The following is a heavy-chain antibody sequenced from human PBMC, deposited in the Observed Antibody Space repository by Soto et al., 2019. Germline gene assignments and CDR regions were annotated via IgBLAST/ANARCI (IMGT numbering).Heavy chain of an antibody. CDR3: ARDLTASGWYYFDY. CDR1: GFTFSNYR. D-gene: IGHD6-19*01. Sequence: EVKLVESGGGLVQPGGSLRLSCAASGFTFSNYRMNWVRQAPGKGLEWISYISRSGAGRYYADSVKGRFTISRDNAKNSMYLQKNSLRDEDTAVYYCARDLTASGWYYFDYWGQGTLVTVSS. CDR2: ISRSGAGR. J-gene: IGHJ4*02. V-gene: IGHV3-48*02.